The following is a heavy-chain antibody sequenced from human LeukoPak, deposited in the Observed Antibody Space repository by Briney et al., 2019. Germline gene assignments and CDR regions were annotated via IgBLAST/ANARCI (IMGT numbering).Heavy chain of an antibody. CDR3: SRESGPYCPFGH. J-gene: IGHJ5*02. CDR2: ISLRGRT. CDR1: GGSITTTNF. D-gene: IGHD1-26*01. V-gene: IGHV4-4*02. Sequence: SETLSLTCGVSGGSITTTNFWSWVRQPPGGGLEWIGEISLRGRTQYNPSLKSRVNISIDESKNHLYLILASVTAADTAVYYCSRESGPYCPFGHWGQGTLVAVTS.